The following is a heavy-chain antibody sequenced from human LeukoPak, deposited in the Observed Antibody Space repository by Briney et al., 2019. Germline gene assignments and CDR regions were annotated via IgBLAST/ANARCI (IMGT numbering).Heavy chain of an antibody. Sequence: SETLSLTCTVSGGSISSYYWSWIRQPPGKGLEWIGYIYTSGSTNYNPSLKSRVTISVDTSKNQFSLKLSSVTAADTAVYYCAKQKRGWFDPWGQGTLVTVSS. V-gene: IGHV4-4*09. CDR2: IYTSGST. CDR1: GGSISSYY. D-gene: IGHD1/OR15-1a*01. CDR3: AKQKRGWFDP. J-gene: IGHJ5*02.